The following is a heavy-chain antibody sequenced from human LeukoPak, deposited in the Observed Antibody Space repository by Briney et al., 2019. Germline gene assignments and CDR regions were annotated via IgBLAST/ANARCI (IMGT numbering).Heavy chain of an antibody. CDR1: GCTFSSYS. D-gene: IGHD3-16*01. CDR3: ARDLFMITFGGVIISSVGSFDY. CDR2: ISSSSTI. Sequence: TGGSLRLSCAASGCTFSSYSMNWVRQAPGKGLEWVSYISSSSTIYYADSVKGRFTISRDNAKNSLYLQMNSLRAEDTAVYYCARDLFMITFGGVIISSVGSFDYWGQGTLVTVSS. V-gene: IGHV3-48*01. J-gene: IGHJ4*02.